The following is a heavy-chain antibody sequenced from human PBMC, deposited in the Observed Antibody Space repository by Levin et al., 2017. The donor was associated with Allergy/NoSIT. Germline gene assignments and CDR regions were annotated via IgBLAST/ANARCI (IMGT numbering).Heavy chain of an antibody. CDR2: ISPNSNYI. CDR3: ARSGSPDY. J-gene: IGHJ4*02. CDR1: GFTFSDYS. V-gene: IGHV3-21*01. Sequence: TGGSLRLSCAASGFTFSDYSMNWVRQAPGKGLEWVSSISPNSNYIYYADSLKGRFTISRDNAKSSVFLQMNSLRAEDTALYYCARSGSPDYWGQGILVTVSS. D-gene: IGHD3-22*01.